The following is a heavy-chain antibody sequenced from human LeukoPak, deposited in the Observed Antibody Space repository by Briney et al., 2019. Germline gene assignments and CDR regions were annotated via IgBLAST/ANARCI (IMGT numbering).Heavy chain of an antibody. J-gene: IGHJ4*02. CDR1: GGSIGGDY. D-gene: IGHD6-19*01. CDR3: AKYGKSGWSIDN. Sequence: PSETLSPTCTVSGGSIGGDYWTWIRQPPGKGLQYIGYIYHTGATNYNPSLKSRVTMSVDTSKNQFSLKLNSVTAADTAVYFCAKYGKSGWSIDNWGQGTLVTVSS. V-gene: IGHV4-59*08. CDR2: IYHTGAT.